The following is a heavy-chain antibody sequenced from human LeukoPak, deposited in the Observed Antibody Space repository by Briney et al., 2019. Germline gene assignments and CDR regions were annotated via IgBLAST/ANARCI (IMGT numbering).Heavy chain of an antibody. CDR3: AKGGGYSYGTAFCDI. D-gene: IGHD5-18*01. J-gene: IGHJ3*02. V-gene: IGHV3-30*18. CDR1: GFTFRSYG. Sequence: PGGSLRLSCAASGFTFRSYGMHWVRQAPGKGLEWVAVISYDGNSKYYADSMKGRFTISRDNSKNTLYLQMNSLRAKDTAVYYCAKGGGYSYGTAFCDIWGQGTMVTVSS. CDR2: ISYDGNSK.